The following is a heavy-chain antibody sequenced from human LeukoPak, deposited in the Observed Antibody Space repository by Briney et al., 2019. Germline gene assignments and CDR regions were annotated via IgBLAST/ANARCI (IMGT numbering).Heavy chain of an antibody. V-gene: IGHV1-2*02. CDR2: INPNSGGT. J-gene: IGHJ6*02. D-gene: IGHD2-15*01. CDR1: GYTFTGYY. Sequence: ASVKVSCKASGYTFTGYYMHWVRQAPGQGLEWMGWINPNSGGTNYAQKFQGRVTMTRDTSISTAYMELSRLRSDDTAVYYCARTPRVVAATRGYYYYGMDVWGQGTTVTVSS. CDR3: ARTPRVVAATRGYYYYGMDV.